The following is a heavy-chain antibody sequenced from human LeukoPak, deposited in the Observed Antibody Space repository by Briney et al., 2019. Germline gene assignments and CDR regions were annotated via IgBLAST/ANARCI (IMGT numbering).Heavy chain of an antibody. CDR3: ARADSGSYYPPTPHFDY. V-gene: IGHV4-38-2*02. D-gene: IGHD1-26*01. Sequence: PSETLSLTCTVSGYSISSGYYWGWIRPPPGKGLEWIGRVYHSGSTYYNPSLKSRVTISVDTSKNQFSLKLSSVTAADTAVYYCARADSGSYYPPTPHFDYWGQGTLVTVSS. J-gene: IGHJ4*02. CDR1: GYSISSGYY. CDR2: VYHSGST.